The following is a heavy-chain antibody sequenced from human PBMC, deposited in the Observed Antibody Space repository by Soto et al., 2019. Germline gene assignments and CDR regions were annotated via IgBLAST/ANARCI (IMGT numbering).Heavy chain of an antibody. CDR3: ARNFGDFDY. CDR2: ISGSGGST. D-gene: IGHD3-10*01. J-gene: IGHJ4*02. Sequence: EVQLLESGGGLVQPGGSLKLSCAASGFTFSSYVMSWVRQAPGKGLEWVSAISGSGGSTYYADSVKGRFTISRDNSKNTLYVQMNSLRAEDTAVYYCARNFGDFDYWGQGTLVTVSS. V-gene: IGHV3-23*01. CDR1: GFTFSSYV.